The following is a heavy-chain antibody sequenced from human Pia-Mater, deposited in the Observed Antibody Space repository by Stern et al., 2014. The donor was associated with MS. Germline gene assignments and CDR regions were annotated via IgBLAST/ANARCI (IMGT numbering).Heavy chain of an antibody. V-gene: IGHV4-4*02. CDR1: GGSISSSNW. CDR2: IYPSGST. CDR3: ASSSGGDFWSGLNLADAFDI. D-gene: IGHD3-3*01. Sequence: QVQLQESGPGLVKPSGTLSLTCAVSGGSISSSNWWSWVRQPPGKGLEWIGAIYPSGSTNYNPSLKSRVTISVDKSKTQFSLKLSSVTAADTAVYYCASSSGGDFWSGLNLADAFDIWGQGTMVTVSS. J-gene: IGHJ3*02.